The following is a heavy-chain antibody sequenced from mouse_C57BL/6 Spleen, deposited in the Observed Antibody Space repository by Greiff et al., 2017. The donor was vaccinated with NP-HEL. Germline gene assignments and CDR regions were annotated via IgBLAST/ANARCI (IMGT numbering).Heavy chain of an antibody. Sequence: VQLQQPGAELVKPGASVKMSCKASGYTFTSYWITWVKQRPGQGLEWIGDIYPGSGSTNYNEKFKSKATLTVDTSSSTAYMQLSSLTSEDSAVYYCASSMVTTTAFDYWGQGTTLTVSS. J-gene: IGHJ2*01. V-gene: IGHV1-55*01. D-gene: IGHD2-2*01. CDR1: GYTFTSYW. CDR2: IYPGSGST. CDR3: ASSMVTTTAFDY.